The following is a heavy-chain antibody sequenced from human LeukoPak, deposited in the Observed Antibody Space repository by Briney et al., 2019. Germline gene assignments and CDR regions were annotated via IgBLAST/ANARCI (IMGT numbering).Heavy chain of an antibody. J-gene: IGHJ4*02. D-gene: IGHD3-9*01. CDR3: ARVYDILTGYPSPFFDY. CDR2: IYYSGST. CDR1: GGSISSYY. V-gene: IGHV4-59*01. Sequence: SETLSLTCTVSGGSISSYYWSWIRQPPGKGLEWIGYIYYSGSTNYSPSLKSRVTISVDTSKNQFSLKLSSVTAADTAVYYCARVYDILTGYPSPFFDYWGQGTLVTVSS.